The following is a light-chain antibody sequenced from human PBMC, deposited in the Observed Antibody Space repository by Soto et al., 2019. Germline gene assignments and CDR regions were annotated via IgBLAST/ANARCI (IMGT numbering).Light chain of an antibody. V-gene: IGLV2-14*03. J-gene: IGLJ1*01. Sequence: QSALTQPASVSGSPGQSITISCTGTSSDVGGYNYVSWYQQHPGKAPKLMIYDVSNRPSGVSNRFSGSKSGNTASLTISGLQAEDEADYYCSSYTSRSTLYVFGTGTKVTVL. CDR2: DVS. CDR1: SSDVGGYNY. CDR3: SSYTSRSTLYV.